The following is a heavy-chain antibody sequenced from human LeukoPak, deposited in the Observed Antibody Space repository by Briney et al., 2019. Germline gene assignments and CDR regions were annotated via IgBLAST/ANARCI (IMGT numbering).Heavy chain of an antibody. V-gene: IGHV5-51*01. CDR3: ARSRSSSPEADYFDY. CDR1: GYSFTSYW. CDR2: IYPGDSDT. D-gene: IGHD6-6*01. J-gene: IGHJ4*02. Sequence: GESLKISCKGSGYSFTSYWIGWVRQMPGKGLEWMGIIYPGDSDTTYSPSFQGQVTISADKSISTAYLQWSSLKASDTAMYYCARSRSSSPEADYFDYWGQGTLVTVSS.